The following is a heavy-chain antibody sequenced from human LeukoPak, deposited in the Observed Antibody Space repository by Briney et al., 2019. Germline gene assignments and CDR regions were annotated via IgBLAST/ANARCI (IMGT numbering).Heavy chain of an antibody. J-gene: IGHJ4*02. CDR3: ARIGGRGSYNFDY. Sequence: SDTLSLTCTVSGGSIRPYYWSWIRLPPGKGLEWIGYIYHSGNTNYNPSLESRVTMSVDTSKSQFSLRLSSVTAADTAVYYCARIGGRGSYNFDYWGQGTLVTVSS. V-gene: IGHV4-59*08. D-gene: IGHD1-26*01. CDR2: IYHSGNT. CDR1: GGSIRPYY.